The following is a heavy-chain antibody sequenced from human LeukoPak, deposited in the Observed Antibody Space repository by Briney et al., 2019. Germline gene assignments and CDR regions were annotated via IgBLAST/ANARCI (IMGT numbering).Heavy chain of an antibody. J-gene: IGHJ4*02. D-gene: IGHD6-19*01. CDR3: AKLQGSGWYGNFDY. Sequence: PGGSLRLSCAASGFAFDEYAMHWVRQAPGKGLEWVSGISWNSGSIGYADSVKGRFTISRDNAKNSLYLQMNSLRAEDTALYYCAKLQGSGWYGNFDYWGQGTLVTVSS. CDR2: ISWNSGSI. V-gene: IGHV3-9*01. CDR1: GFAFDEYA.